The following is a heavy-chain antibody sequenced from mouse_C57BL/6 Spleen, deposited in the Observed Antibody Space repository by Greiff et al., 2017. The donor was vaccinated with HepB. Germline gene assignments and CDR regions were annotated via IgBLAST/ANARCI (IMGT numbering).Heavy chain of an antibody. J-gene: IGHJ4*01. D-gene: IGHD1-1*01. V-gene: IGHV1-62-2*01. Sequence: VQLQQSGAELVKPGASVKLSCKASGYTFTEYTIHWVKQRSGQGLEWIGWFYPGSGSIKDNEKFKDKATLTADQSSSTVYMELSRLTSEDSAVYFCARHEGRGYYGSYYAMDYWGQGTSVTVSS. CDR2: FYPGSGSI. CDR3: ARHEGRGYYGSYYAMDY. CDR1: GYTFTEYT.